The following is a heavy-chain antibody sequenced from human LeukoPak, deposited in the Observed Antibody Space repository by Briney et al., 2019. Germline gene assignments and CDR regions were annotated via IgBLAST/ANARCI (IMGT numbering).Heavy chain of an antibody. CDR3: ARDIVGATSLDY. J-gene: IGHJ4*02. CDR2: ISAHNGNT. V-gene: IGHV1-18*01. D-gene: IGHD1-26*01. CDR1: GYTFTSYG. Sequence: ASVKVSCKASGYTFTSYGISWVRQAPGQGLEWMGWISAHNGNTNYAQKLQGRVTMTTDTSTSTAYMELRSLRSDDTAVYYCARDIVGATSLDYWGQGTLVTVSS.